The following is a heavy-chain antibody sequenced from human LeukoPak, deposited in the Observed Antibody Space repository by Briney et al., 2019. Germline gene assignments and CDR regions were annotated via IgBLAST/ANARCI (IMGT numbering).Heavy chain of an antibody. CDR2: FTSSTVAT. Sequence: GGSLRLSCAASGFTLSSYAMSWVRQAPGKGLEWVSAFTSSTVATYYADSVKGRFTISRDNSKNTLYLQMNSLRAGDTAVYYCAREVPSTRYFDYWGQGTLVTVSS. CDR3: AREVPSTRYFDY. V-gene: IGHV3-23*01. J-gene: IGHJ4*02. CDR1: GFTLSSYA.